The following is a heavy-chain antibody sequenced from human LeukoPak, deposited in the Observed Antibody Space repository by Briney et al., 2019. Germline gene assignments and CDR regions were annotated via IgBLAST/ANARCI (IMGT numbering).Heavy chain of an antibody. J-gene: IGHJ4*02. V-gene: IGHV3-30*18. D-gene: IGHD6-19*01. CDR2: ISSDGTNK. CDR3: AKTGYSRVWLFDY. CDR1: GFTFSNYA. Sequence: PGRSLRLSCAASGFTFSNYAMHWVRQAPGKGLEWVAVISSDGTNKYYADSVKGRFTISRDNSKNTLYLQMNSLRAEDTAVYYCAKTGYSRVWLFDYWGQGTLVTVSS.